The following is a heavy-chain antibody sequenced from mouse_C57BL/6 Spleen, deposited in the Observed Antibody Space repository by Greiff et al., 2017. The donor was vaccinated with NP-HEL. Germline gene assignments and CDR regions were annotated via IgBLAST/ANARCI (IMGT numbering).Heavy chain of an antibody. J-gene: IGHJ2*01. CDR2: ISSGGDYI. CDR1: GFTFSSYA. CDR3: TRVFPYGGFDY. D-gene: IGHD1-1*01. Sequence: EVHLVESGEGLVKPGGSLKLSCAASGFTFSSYAMSWVRQTPEKRLEWVAYISSGGDYIYYADTVKGRFTISRDNARNTLYLQMSSLKSEDTAMYYCTRVFPYGGFDYWGQGTTLTVSS. V-gene: IGHV5-9-1*02.